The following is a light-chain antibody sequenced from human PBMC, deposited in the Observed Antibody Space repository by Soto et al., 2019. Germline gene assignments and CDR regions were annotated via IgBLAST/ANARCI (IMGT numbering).Light chain of an antibody. CDR3: RYYAGVWR. CDR2: DAS. CDR1: QSLSNR. J-gene: IGKJ1*01. V-gene: IGKV1-5*01. Sequence: DLQMPQSPSTLSTSVGDRVTITCRASQSLSNRLACYQQKQGKAPKVLIYDASSLASGVPERISGSGSGTDFLLTVSSPEHYDSTTHCCRYYAGVWRFGQGTKIETK.